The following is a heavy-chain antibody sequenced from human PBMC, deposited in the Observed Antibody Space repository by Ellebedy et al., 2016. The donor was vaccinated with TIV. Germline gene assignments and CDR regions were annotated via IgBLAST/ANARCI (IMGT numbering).Heavy chain of an antibody. CDR1: GATFSSYA. D-gene: IGHD5-24*01. CDR2: IIPIFGTA. Sequence: AASVKVSCKASGATFSSYAISWVRQAPGQGLEWMGGIIPIFGTANYAQKFQGRVTITADESTSTAYMELSSLRSEDTAVYYCARGMGEDGYNYYFDYWGQGTLVTVSS. J-gene: IGHJ4*02. V-gene: IGHV1-69*13. CDR3: ARGMGEDGYNYYFDY.